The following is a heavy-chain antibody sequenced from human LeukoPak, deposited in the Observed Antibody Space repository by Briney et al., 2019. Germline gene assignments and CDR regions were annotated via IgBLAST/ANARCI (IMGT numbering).Heavy chain of an antibody. CDR1: GGSISNTNYY. Sequence: PSETLSLTCTVSGGSISNTNYYWAWIRQPPGRGLEWIGSIYYTGTTFDNPSLKSRVTLSVDTSKNQFSLRLTSVTAADTAFYYCAREEYSSDWYGHDSWGQGTLVTVS. J-gene: IGHJ4*02. D-gene: IGHD6-13*01. V-gene: IGHV4-39*07. CDR3: AREEYSSDWYGHDS. CDR2: IYYTGTT.